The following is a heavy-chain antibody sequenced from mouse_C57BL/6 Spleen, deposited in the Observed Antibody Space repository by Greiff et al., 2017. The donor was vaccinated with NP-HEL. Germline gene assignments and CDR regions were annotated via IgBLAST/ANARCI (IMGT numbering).Heavy chain of an antibody. CDR1: GFTFSDYG. CDR2: ISSGSSTI. D-gene: IGHD2-3*01. J-gene: IGHJ4*01. CDR3: ARVYDGPYYYAMDY. Sequence: EVKLMESGGGLVKPGGSLKLSCAASGFTFSDYGMHWVRQAPEKGLEWVAYISSGSSTIYYAETVKGRFTISRDNAKNTLFLQMTSLRSEDTAMYYCARVYDGPYYYAMDYWGQGTSVTVSS. V-gene: IGHV5-17*01.